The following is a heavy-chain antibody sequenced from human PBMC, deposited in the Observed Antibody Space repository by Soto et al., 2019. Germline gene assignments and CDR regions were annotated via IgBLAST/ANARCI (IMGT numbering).Heavy chain of an antibody. Sequence: SETLSLTCTVSGGSISSYSWSWIRQPPGKGLEWIGYIYYSGSTNYNPSLKSRVTISVDTSKNQFSLKLSSVTAADTAVYYCARAEVTIWFDPWGQGTLVT. J-gene: IGHJ5*02. CDR3: ARAEVTIWFDP. V-gene: IGHV4-59*01. CDR1: GGSISSYS. CDR2: IYYSGST. D-gene: IGHD3-3*01.